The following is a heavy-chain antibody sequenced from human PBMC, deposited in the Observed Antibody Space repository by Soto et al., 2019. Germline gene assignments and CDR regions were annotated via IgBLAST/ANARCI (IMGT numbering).Heavy chain of an antibody. Sequence: QVQLQESGPGLVKPSETLSLTCTVSGGSISNHYWSWIRQPPGKGLEWIGYIYYNGNTNNNPSLKSRVTMSVETSKNQFSLKLSSVTAADTAVYYCARSNWYSEYWGQGTLVTVSS. CDR2: IYYNGNT. D-gene: IGHD7-27*01. J-gene: IGHJ4*02. CDR1: GGSISNHY. V-gene: IGHV4-59*11. CDR3: ARSNWYSEY.